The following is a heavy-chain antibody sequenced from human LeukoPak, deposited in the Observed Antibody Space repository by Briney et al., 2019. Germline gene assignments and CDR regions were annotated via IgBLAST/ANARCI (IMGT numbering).Heavy chain of an antibody. CDR2: IIPILGIA. CDR1: GGTFSSYA. Sequence: SVKVSCTASGGTFSSYAISWVRQAPGQGLEWMGRIIPILGIANYAQKFQGRVTITADKSTSTAYMELSSLRSEDTAVYYCASPKDDSSGYYLYYFDYWGQGTLVTVSS. D-gene: IGHD3-22*01. J-gene: IGHJ4*02. CDR3: ASPKDDSSGYYLYYFDY. V-gene: IGHV1-69*04.